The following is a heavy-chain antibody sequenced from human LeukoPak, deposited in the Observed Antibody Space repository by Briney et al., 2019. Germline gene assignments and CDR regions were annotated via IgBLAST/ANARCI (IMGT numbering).Heavy chain of an antibody. V-gene: IGHV4-59*01. Sequence: SETLSLTCTVPGGSISSYYWSWIRQPPGKGLEWIGYIYYSGSTNHNPSLKSRVTISVDTSKNQFSLKLSSVTAADTAVYYCVRLQLGSDDAFDIWGQGTMVTVSS. CDR2: IYYSGST. CDR3: VRLQLGSDDAFDI. D-gene: IGHD5-18*01. CDR1: GGSISSYY. J-gene: IGHJ3*02.